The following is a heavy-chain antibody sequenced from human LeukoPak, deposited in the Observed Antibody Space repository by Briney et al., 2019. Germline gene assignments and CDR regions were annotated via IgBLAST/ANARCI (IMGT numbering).Heavy chain of an antibody. V-gene: IGHV4-59*12. J-gene: IGHJ5*02. CDR1: GGSISSYY. CDR2: IYYSGST. D-gene: IGHD6-13*01. Sequence: SETLSLTCTVSGGSISSYYWSWIRQPPGKGLEWIGYIYYSGSTNYNPSLKSRVTILVDTSKNQFSLKLSSVTAADTAVYYCARGRSSSVVWFDPWGQGTLVAVSS. CDR3: ARGRSSSVVWFDP.